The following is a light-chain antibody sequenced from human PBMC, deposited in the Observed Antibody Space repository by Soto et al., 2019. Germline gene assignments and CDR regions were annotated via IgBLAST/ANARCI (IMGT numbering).Light chain of an antibody. J-gene: IGKJ1*01. V-gene: IGKV3-20*01. CDR3: QQFSNSPQT. Sequence: PGERATLSCRASQSVNSNYFAWYQQRPGQAPRLLIYAASSRATGIPDRFSGSGSGTDFTLTINRLEPEDFAVYYCQQFSNSPQTFGQGTKVEIK. CDR1: QSVNSNY. CDR2: AAS.